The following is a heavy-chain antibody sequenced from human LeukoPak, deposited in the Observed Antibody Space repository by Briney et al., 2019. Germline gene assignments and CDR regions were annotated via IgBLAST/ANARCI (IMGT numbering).Heavy chain of an antibody. D-gene: IGHD6-19*01. Sequence: GGSLRLSCAGSGFTFSTYWTSWVRQPPGKGLEWVANINQDESEKDYADSVKGRFAISRDNAESSLYLQMNSLRVEDTAVYYCARSHLGSSGWAMGYWGQGTLVTVSS. CDR2: INQDESEK. CDR3: ARSHLGSSGWAMGY. V-gene: IGHV3-7*01. J-gene: IGHJ4*02. CDR1: GFTFSTYW.